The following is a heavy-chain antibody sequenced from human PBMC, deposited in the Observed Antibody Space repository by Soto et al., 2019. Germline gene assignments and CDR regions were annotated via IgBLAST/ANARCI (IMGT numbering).Heavy chain of an antibody. CDR2: ISAYNGNT. D-gene: IGHD6-13*01. CDR1: GYTFTSYG. J-gene: IGHJ6*02. V-gene: IGHV1-18*01. Sequence: ASVKVSGKASGYTFTSYGISWVRQAPGQGLEWMGWISAYNGNTNYAQKLQGRVTMTTDTSTSTAYMELRSLRSDDTAVYYCARDRRAAAEYYYYYGMDVWGQGTTVTVSS. CDR3: ARDRRAAAEYYYYYGMDV.